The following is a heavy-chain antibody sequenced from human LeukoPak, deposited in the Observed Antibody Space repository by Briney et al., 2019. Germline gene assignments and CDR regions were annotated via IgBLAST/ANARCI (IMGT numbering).Heavy chain of an antibody. CDR1: GYTFTGYY. J-gene: IGHJ6*02. CDR3: AREPIAVAGDYYYGMDV. D-gene: IGHD6-19*01. V-gene: IGHV1-2*02. CDR2: INPNSGGT. Sequence: GASVKVSCKASGYTFTGYYMHWVRQAPGQGLEWVGWINPNSGGTNYAQKFQGRVTMTRDTSISTAYMELSRLRSDDTAVYYCAREPIAVAGDYYYGMDVWGQGTTVTVSS.